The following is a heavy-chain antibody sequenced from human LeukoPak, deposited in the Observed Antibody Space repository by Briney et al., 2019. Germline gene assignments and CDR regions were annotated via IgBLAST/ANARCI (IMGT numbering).Heavy chain of an antibody. CDR1: GGSISSSSYY. J-gene: IGHJ5*02. D-gene: IGHD5-12*01. CDR2: IYTSGST. V-gene: IGHV4-61*02. Sequence: SSETLSLTCTVSGGSISSSSYYWSWIRQPAGKGLEWIGRIYTSGSTNYNPSLKSRVTMSVDTSKNQFSLKLSSVTAADTAVCYCARDVAVDISRNWFDPWGQGTLVTVSS. CDR3: ARDVAVDISRNWFDP.